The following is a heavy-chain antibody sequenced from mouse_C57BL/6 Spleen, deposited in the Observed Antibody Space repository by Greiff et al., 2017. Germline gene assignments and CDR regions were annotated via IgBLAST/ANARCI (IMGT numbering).Heavy chain of an antibody. Sequence: EVKLQQSGPGLVKPSQSLSFSCSATGYSITSGYICFWIRQLPGNILELMGYISYDGSNNCNTSLNNRIFITLVTSKKQFFRKVNTLTTGDTATYYCGKGGLGRDYIDYWGQGTTLTVSS. CDR2: ISYDGSN. V-gene: IGHV3-6*01. CDR1: GYSITSGYI. D-gene: IGHD4-1*01. CDR3: GKGGLGRDYIDY. J-gene: IGHJ2*01.